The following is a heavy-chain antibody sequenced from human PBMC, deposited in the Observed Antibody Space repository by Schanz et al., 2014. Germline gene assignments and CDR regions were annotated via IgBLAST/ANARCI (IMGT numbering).Heavy chain of an antibody. J-gene: IGHJ5*02. CDR1: GFTFSSYG. V-gene: IGHV3-30*18. CDR3: AKQHIVRGVIYLNWFDP. D-gene: IGHD3-10*01. CDR2: VSSDGNND. Sequence: QVQLVESGGGVVQPGGSLRLSCAASGFTFSSYGMHWVRQAPGKGLEWVALVSSDGNNDYYTDSVKGRFTISRDNSKNTVHLQMNSLRAEDTAVYYCAKQHIVRGVIYLNWFDPWGQGTPITVSS.